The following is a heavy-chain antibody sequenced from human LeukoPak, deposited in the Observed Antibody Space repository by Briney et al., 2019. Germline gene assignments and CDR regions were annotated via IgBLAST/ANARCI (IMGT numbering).Heavy chain of an antibody. CDR3: ARDPVRDPYSSSSGDFDY. D-gene: IGHD6-6*01. V-gene: IGHV3-48*01. J-gene: IGHJ4*02. CDR1: GFTFSSYS. Sequence: GGSLRVSCAASGFTFSSYSMNWVRQAPGKGLEWVSYISSSSSTIYYADSVKGRFTISRDNAKNSLYLQMNSLRAEDTAVYYCARDPVRDPYSSSSGDFDYWGQGTLVTVSS. CDR2: ISSSSSTI.